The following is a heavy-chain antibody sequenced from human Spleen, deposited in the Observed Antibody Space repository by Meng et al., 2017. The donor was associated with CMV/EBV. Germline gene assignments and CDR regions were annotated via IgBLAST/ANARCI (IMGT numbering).Heavy chain of an antibody. CDR1: GFTFSSYA. CDR2: ISYDGSNK. J-gene: IGHJ4*02. Sequence: GGSLRLSCAASGFTFSSYAMHWVRQAPGKGLEWVALISYDGSNKYYADSVKGRFTISRDNSKKTLYLQMNSLRAEDTAVYYCARGREGLVGYWGQGTLVTVSS. V-gene: IGHV3-30-3*01. D-gene: IGHD2-2*01. CDR3: ARGREGLVGY.